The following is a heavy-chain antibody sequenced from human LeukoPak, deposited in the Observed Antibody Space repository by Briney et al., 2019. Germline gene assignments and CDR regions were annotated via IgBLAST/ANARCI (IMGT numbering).Heavy chain of an antibody. V-gene: IGHV4-34*01. Sequence: PSETLSLTCAVYGGSFSGYYWSWIRQPPGKGLEWIGEINHSGSVNFNPSLKSRVTISVDTSKNQFSLNLSSVTAADTAVYYCARVSSSRSMDVWGQGTTVTVSS. CDR2: INHSGSV. D-gene: IGHD2-2*01. J-gene: IGHJ6*02. CDR1: GGSFSGYY. CDR3: ARVSSSRSMDV.